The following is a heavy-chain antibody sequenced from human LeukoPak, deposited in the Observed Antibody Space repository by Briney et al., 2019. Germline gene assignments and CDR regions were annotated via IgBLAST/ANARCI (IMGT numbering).Heavy chain of an antibody. Sequence: PGGSLRLSCAASGFTVGSNYMTWVRQAPGKGLEGVSSIYSGGSTDYADSVKGRFTISRDSSKNTVYLQMNSLRSDDTAVYYCAGNNYASGTFLVYWGQGTLVTVSS. CDR3: AGNNYASGTFLVY. V-gene: IGHV3-66*02. CDR2: IYSGGST. CDR1: GFTVGSNY. J-gene: IGHJ4*02. D-gene: IGHD3-10*01.